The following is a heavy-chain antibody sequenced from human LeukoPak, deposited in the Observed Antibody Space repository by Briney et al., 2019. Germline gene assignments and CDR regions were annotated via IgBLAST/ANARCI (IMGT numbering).Heavy chain of an antibody. J-gene: IGHJ3*02. D-gene: IGHD3-3*01. V-gene: IGHV4-4*07. CDR2: IYTSGST. CDR1: GGSISSYY. CDR3: AREFWSGYYDAFDI. Sequence: SETLSLTCTVSGGSISSYYWSWIRQPAGKGLEWIGRIYTSGSTNYNPSLKSRVTMSVDTSKNQFSLKLSSVTAADTAVYYCAREFWSGYYDAFDIWGQGTMVTVSS.